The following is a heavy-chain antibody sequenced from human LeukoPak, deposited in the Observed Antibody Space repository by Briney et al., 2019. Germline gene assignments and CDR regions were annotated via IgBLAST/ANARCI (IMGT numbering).Heavy chain of an antibody. CDR2: MNPNSGNT. J-gene: IGHJ4*02. Sequence: ASAKVSCKASGYTFTSYDINWVRQATGQGLEWMGWMNPNSGNTGYAQKFQGRVTITRNTSVSTAYMELSSLRSEDTAVYYCARGHHGDFNYWGQGTLVTVSS. D-gene: IGHD4-17*01. V-gene: IGHV1-8*03. CDR3: ARGHHGDFNY. CDR1: GYTFTSYD.